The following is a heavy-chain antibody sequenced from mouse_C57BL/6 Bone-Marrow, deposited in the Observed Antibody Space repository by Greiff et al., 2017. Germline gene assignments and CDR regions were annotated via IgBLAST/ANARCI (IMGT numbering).Heavy chain of an antibody. V-gene: IGHV1-55*01. J-gene: IGHJ2*01. CDR3: ASLYGYDGYFDY. Sequence: QVQLQQPGAELVKPGASVKMSCKASGYTFTSYWITWVKQRPGQGLEWIGDIYPGSGSTNYNEKFKSKATLTSDTSSSTAYMQLSSLTSEDSAIYFCASLYGYDGYFDYWGQGTTLTVSS. D-gene: IGHD2-2*01. CDR2: IYPGSGST. CDR1: GYTFTSYW.